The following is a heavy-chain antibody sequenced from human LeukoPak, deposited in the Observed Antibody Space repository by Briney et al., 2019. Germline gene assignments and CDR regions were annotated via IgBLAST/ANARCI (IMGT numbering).Heavy chain of an antibody. D-gene: IGHD6-13*01. CDR3: ASYSSMDSYYFDY. V-gene: IGHV3-30*02. J-gene: IGHJ4*02. CDR1: GFTFSSYG. Sequence: GGSLRLSCAASGFTFSSYGMHWVRQAPGKGLEWVAFIRYDGSNKYYADSVKGRFTISRDNSKNTLYLQMNSLRAEDTAVYYCASYSSMDSYYFDYWGQGTLVTVSS. CDR2: IRYDGSNK.